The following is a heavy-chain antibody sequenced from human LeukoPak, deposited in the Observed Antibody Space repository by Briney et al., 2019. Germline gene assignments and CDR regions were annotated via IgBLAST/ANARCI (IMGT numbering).Heavy chain of an antibody. CDR2: INPNSGGT. D-gene: IGHD6-13*01. V-gene: IGHV1-2*04. Sequence: ASVKVSCKASGYTFTGYYIHWVRQAPGQGLEWMGRINPNSGGTNYAQKFQGWVTMTRDTSISTAYMELSRLRSDDTAVYYCARDRDGPAAAGTHFDYWGQGTLVTVSS. CDR1: GYTFTGYY. CDR3: ARDRDGPAAAGTHFDY. J-gene: IGHJ4*02.